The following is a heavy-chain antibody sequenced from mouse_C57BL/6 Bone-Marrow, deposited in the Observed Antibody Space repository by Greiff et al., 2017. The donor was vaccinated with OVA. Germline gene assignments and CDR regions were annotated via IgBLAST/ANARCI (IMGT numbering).Heavy chain of an antibody. D-gene: IGHD2-4*01. J-gene: IGHJ2*01. CDR2: IYPGSGST. Sequence: QVQLQQPGAELVKPGASVQMSCKASGYTFTSYWITWVKQRPGQGLEWIGDIYPGSGSTNYNEKFKSKATLTVDTSYSTAYMQLISLTSEDSAVYYCARWRIYYDYDEDYWGQGTTLTVSS. CDR3: ARWRIYYDYDEDY. V-gene: IGHV1-55*01. CDR1: GYTFTSYW.